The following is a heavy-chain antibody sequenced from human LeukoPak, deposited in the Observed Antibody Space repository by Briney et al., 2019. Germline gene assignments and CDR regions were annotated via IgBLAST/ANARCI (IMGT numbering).Heavy chain of an antibody. D-gene: IGHD5-18*01. V-gene: IGHV1-8*01. CDR2: MNPNSGNT. CDR3: ARGGLITAMVIDY. Sequence: EASVKVSCKASGYTFTSYDVNWVRQATGQGLEWMGWMNPNSGNTGYAQKFQGRVTMTRNTSISTAYMELSSLRSEDTAVYYCARGGLITAMVIDYWGQGTLVTVSS. CDR1: GYTFTSYD. J-gene: IGHJ4*02.